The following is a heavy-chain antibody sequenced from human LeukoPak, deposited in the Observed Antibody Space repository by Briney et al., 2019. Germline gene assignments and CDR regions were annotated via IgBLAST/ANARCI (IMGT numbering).Heavy chain of an antibody. V-gene: IGHV4-4*07. CDR1: GGPISSYY. J-gene: IGHJ4*02. Sequence: SETLSLTCTVSGGPISSYYWSWIRQPAGKGLEWIGRIYTSGSTNYNPSLKSRVTMSVDTSKNQFSLKLSSVTAADTAVYYCARAVVTPLLDYFDYWGQGTLVTVSS. CDR3: ARAVVTPLLDYFDY. CDR2: IYTSGST. D-gene: IGHD4-23*01.